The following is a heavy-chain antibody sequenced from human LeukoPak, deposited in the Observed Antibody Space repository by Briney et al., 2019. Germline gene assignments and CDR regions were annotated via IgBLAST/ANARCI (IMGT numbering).Heavy chain of an antibody. CDR2: MNPKSGAT. J-gene: IGHJ4*02. CDR3: ARASRSWGFDY. Sequence: ASVRVSCRASGYTFTSYDFNWLRQATGQGPECRGWMNPKSGATGYAQKLQGRITMTRSASINTAYMELTDLRSEDTAVYYCARASRSWGFDYWGQGTLVTVSS. CDR1: GYTFTSYD. V-gene: IGHV1-8*01. D-gene: IGHD7-27*01.